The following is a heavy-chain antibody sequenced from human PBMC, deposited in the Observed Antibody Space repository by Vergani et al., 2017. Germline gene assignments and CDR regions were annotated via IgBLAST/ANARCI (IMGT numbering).Heavy chain of an antibody. V-gene: IGHV4-4*07. D-gene: IGHD3-9*01. CDR1: GGPISSYY. CDR2: IYTSGGT. Sequence: QVQLQESGPGLVKPSETLSLTCTVPGGPISSYYWSWIRQPAGKGPEWIGRIYTSGGTNYNPSLKSRGTMSVDTSKNQFSPRLSSVTAADTAVYYCVRDISLCMDVWGQGTTVTVSS. CDR3: VRDISLCMDV. J-gene: IGHJ6*02.